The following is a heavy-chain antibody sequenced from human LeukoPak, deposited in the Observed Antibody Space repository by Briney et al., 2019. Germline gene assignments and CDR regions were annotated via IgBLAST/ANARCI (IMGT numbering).Heavy chain of an antibody. V-gene: IGHV1-58*02. J-gene: IGHJ6*02. CDR3: AADPYCGGDCYNYYYGMDV. D-gene: IGHD2-21*02. CDR1: GFTFTSSA. CDR2: IVVGSGNT. Sequence: PKASVKVSCKASGFTFTSSAMQWVRQARGQRLEWIGWIVVGSGNTNYAQKFQERVTITRDMSTSTAYMELSSLRSEDTAVYYCAADPYCGGDCYNYYYGMDVWGQGTTVTVSS.